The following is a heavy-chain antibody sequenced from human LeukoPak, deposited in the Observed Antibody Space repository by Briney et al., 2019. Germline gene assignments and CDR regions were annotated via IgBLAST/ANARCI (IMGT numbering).Heavy chain of an antibody. CDR3: TSDGSDYFDS. CDR2: IYYTGST. J-gene: IGHJ4*02. D-gene: IGHD5-12*01. V-gene: IGHV4-39*07. Sequence: SETLSLTCTVSGDSITTSRFYWGWIRQAPGKGLEWVGSIYYTGSTYYTPSLKGRVTIPMDTTKNQFSLKLPSVTAADTAVYYCTSDGSDYFDSWGQGTLVTVAS. CDR1: GDSITTSRFY.